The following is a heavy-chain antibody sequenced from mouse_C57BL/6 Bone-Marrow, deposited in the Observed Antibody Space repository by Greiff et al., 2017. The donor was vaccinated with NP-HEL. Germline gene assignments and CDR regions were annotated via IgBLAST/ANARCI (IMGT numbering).Heavy chain of an antibody. J-gene: IGHJ2*01. CDR1: GYTFTSYW. Sequence: VQLQQPGAELVRPGSSVKLSCKASGYTFTSYWMHWVKQRPIQGLEWIGNIDPSDSETHYNQKFKDKATLTVDKSSSTAYMQLSSLTSEDSAVYYCARSRYGDYFDYWGQGTTLTVSS. CDR3: ARSRYGDYFDY. CDR2: IDPSDSET. V-gene: IGHV1-52*01. D-gene: IGHD1-1*01.